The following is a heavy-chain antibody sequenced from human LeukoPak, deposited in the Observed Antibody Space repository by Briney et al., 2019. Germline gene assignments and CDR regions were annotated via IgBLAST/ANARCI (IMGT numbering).Heavy chain of an antibody. CDR2: IYPGDSDT. CDR3: ARWTQAGWGPSAYYFDY. Sequence: GESLKISCKGSGYSFTSYWIGWVRQMPGKGLEWMGIIYPGDSDTRYSPSFQGQVTISADKSISTAYLQWSSLKASDTAMYYCARWTQAGWGPSAYYFDYWGQGTLVTVSS. J-gene: IGHJ4*02. CDR1: GYSFTSYW. D-gene: IGHD3-16*01. V-gene: IGHV5-51*01.